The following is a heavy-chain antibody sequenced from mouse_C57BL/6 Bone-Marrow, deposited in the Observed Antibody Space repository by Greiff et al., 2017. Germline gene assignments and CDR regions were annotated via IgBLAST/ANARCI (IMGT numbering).Heavy chain of an antibody. Sequence: QVQLQQSGAELARPGASVKLSCKASGYTFPSSGISWVKQRTGQGLEWIGEIYPRSGNTYYNKKFKGKATLTADKSSSTAYMELRSLTSEDSAVYFCAREGYLGFDYWGQGTTLTVSS. D-gene: IGHD2-2*01. CDR3: AREGYLGFDY. J-gene: IGHJ2*01. CDR2: IYPRSGNT. CDR1: GYTFPSSG. V-gene: IGHV1-81*01.